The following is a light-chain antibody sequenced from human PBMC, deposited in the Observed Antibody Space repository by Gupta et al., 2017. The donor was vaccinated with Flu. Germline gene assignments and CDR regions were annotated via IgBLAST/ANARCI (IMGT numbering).Light chain of an antibody. CDR2: GSS. J-gene: IGKJ3*01. Sequence: EIVLTQSPGTLSLSPGEISTLSCRASQSVRDNYFAWYQQKPGQAPRLLIYGSSRRATGIPDRFSGSGSGTEFTLTISRLEPEDFAVYFCQQYSNSPLTFGSGTRVDI. CDR1: QSVRDNY. V-gene: IGKV3-20*01. CDR3: QQYSNSPLT.